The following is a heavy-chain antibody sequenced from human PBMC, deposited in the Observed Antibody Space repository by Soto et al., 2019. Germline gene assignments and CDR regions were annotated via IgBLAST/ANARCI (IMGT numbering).Heavy chain of an antibody. CDR2: ISYDGSNK. CDR1: GFTFSSYA. V-gene: IGHV3-30-3*01. J-gene: IGHJ4*02. CDR3: AGLDRGSLDY. Sequence: PGGSLRLSCAASGFTFSSYAMHWVRQAPGKGLEWVAVISYDGSNKYYADSVKGRFTISRDNSKNTLYLQMNSLRAEDTAVYYCAGLDRGSLDYWGRGTLVTVSS. D-gene: IGHD6-25*01.